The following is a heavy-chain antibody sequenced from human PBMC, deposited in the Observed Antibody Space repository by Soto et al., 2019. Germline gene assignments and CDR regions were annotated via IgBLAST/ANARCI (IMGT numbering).Heavy chain of an antibody. J-gene: IGHJ3*02. Sequence: GESLKISCAASGFTFSSYDMSWVRQAPGKGLECVSGISGSGGSTYYADSVKGRFTISRDNSKNTLYLQMNSLRAEDTAVYYCAKTTTLDRAFDIWGQGTMVTVSS. CDR1: GFTFSSYD. CDR2: ISGSGGST. D-gene: IGHD4-17*01. CDR3: AKTTTLDRAFDI. V-gene: IGHV3-23*01.